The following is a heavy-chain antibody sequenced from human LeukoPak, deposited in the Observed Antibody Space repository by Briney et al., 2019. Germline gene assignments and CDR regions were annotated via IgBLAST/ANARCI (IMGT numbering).Heavy chain of an antibody. J-gene: IGHJ5*02. CDR1: GFTVSTNY. Sequence: GGSLRLSCVPSGFTVSTNYMTWVRQAPGKGLEWVSVIYGGGTTYYADSVKGRFTISRDNSKNTVYLQMNSLRAEDTAVYYCVRGDNWFDPWGQRTLVTVSS. V-gene: IGHV3-53*01. CDR3: VRGDNWFDP. CDR2: IYGGGTT.